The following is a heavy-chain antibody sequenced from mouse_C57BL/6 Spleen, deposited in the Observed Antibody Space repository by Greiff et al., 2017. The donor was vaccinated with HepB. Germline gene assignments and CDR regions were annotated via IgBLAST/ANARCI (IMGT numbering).Heavy chain of an antibody. CDR1: GYSFTGYY. V-gene: IGHV1-42*01. D-gene: IGHD1-1*01. Sequence: VQLQQSGPELVKPGASVKISCKASGYSFTGYYMNWVKQSPEKSLEWIGEINPSTGGTTYNQKFKAKATLTVEKSSSTAYMQLKSLTSDDSAVYYCARGDGSTTLYFDVWGTGTPVTVSS. J-gene: IGHJ1*03. CDR3: ARGDGSTTLYFDV. CDR2: INPSTGGT.